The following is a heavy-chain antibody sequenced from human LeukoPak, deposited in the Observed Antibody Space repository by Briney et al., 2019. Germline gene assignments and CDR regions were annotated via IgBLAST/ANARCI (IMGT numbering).Heavy chain of an antibody. Sequence: ASVKVSCKASGYTFTSYDINWVRQATGQGLEWMGWMNPNSGNTGYAQKFQGRVTMTRNTSISTAYMELSSLRSEDTAVYYCARVTSFRGVHGFGYWGQGTLVTVSS. J-gene: IGHJ4*02. D-gene: IGHD3-10*01. V-gene: IGHV1-8*01. CDR1: GYTFTSYD. CDR3: ARVTSFRGVHGFGY. CDR2: MNPNSGNT.